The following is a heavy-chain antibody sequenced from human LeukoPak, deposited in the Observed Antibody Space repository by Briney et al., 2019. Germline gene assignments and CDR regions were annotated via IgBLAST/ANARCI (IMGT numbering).Heavy chain of an antibody. V-gene: IGHV4-39*07. Sequence: SETLSLTCTVSGGSISSSSYYWGWIRQPPGKGLEWIGSIYYSGSTYYNPSLKSRVTISVDTSKNQFSLKLSSVTAADTAVYYCARARTAMVGYYYYMDVWGKGTTVTVSS. D-gene: IGHD5-18*01. J-gene: IGHJ6*03. CDR3: ARARTAMVGYYYYMDV. CDR1: GGSISSSSYY. CDR2: IYYSGST.